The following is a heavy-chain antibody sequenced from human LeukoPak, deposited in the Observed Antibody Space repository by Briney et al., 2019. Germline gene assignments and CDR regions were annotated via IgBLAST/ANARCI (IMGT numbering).Heavy chain of an antibody. V-gene: IGHV2-70*17. CDR1: GFSLSTSGMR. Sequence: SESGPTLVNPTQTLTLTCTFSGFSLSTSGMRVSWIRQPPGKALEWLARIDWDDDKFYSTSLKTRLTISKDTSKNQVVLTMTNMDPVDTATYYCAHRRPWWGDSSGVNWFDPWGQGTLVTVSS. CDR3: AHRRPWWGDSSGVNWFDP. J-gene: IGHJ5*02. D-gene: IGHD3-22*01. CDR2: IDWDDDK.